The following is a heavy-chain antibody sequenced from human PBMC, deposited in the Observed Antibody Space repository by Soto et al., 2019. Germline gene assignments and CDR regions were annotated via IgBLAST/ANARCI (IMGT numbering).Heavy chain of an antibody. CDR1: GFTFSSYS. Sequence: GGSLRLSCAASGFTFSSYSMNWVRQAPGKGLEWVSSISSSSSYIYYADSVKGRFTISRDNSKKTLYLQMNSLRAEDTAVYYCARAGGSGNYPIDYWGQGTLVTVSS. CDR3: ARAGGSGNYPIDY. CDR2: ISSSSSYI. D-gene: IGHD3-10*01. J-gene: IGHJ4*02. V-gene: IGHV3-21*01.